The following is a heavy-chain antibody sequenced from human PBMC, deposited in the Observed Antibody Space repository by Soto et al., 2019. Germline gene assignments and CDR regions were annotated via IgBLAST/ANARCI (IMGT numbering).Heavy chain of an antibody. CDR2: ISAYNGNT. J-gene: IGHJ6*02. Sequence: QGQLVQSGAEVKKPGASVKVSCKATGYTFTSYGISWVRQAPGQGLEWMGWISAYNGNTNYAQKLQGRVTMTTDTSTSTAYMELRSLRSADTAVYYCARVLGEVDYYYYGMDVWGQGTTVTVSS. CDR3: ARVLGEVDYYYYGMDV. CDR1: GYTFTSYG. D-gene: IGHD2-15*01. V-gene: IGHV1-18*01.